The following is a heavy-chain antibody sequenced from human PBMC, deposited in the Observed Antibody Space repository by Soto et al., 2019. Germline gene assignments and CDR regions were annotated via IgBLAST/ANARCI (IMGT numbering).Heavy chain of an antibody. V-gene: IGHV2-5*01. CDR3: TPSRISISGAPFAY. CDR1: GFSLATIGAG. Sequence: QITLKESGPTLVKATQTLTLTCSFSGFSLATIGAGVAWVRQPPGKALEWLALIDWSDDKRYRPSLTHRLAIXXXTXXPHVVLTMTTVDPSDTATYYCTPSRISISGAPFAYWGQGALVTVSS. D-gene: IGHD3-3*01. CDR2: IDWSDDK. J-gene: IGHJ4*02.